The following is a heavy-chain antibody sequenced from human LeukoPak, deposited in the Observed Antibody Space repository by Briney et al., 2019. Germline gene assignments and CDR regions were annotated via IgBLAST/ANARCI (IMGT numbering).Heavy chain of an antibody. V-gene: IGHV4-59*12. CDR3: TRRGDY. D-gene: IGHD3-10*01. CDR2: IYYSGST. CDR1: GGSISSYY. Sequence: SETLSLTCTVSGGSISSYYWSWIRQPPGKGLEWIGYIYYSGSTNYNPSLKSRVTISIDTSKNQFPLRLTSVTAADTAVYYCTRRGDYWGQGTLVTVSS. J-gene: IGHJ4*02.